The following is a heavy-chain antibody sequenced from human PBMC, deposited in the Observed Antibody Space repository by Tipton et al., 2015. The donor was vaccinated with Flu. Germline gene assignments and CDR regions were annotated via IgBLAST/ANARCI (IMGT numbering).Heavy chain of an antibody. CDR1: IDSISGYY. D-gene: IGHD2-2*01. CDR3: ARDNSLIPAALVY. Sequence: TLSLTCKVSIDSISGYYWSWVRQSAGKGLEWIGRIYPGVSTNYNPSLRSRLTLSVDTSKKQFSLRLTSVTAADTAVYYCARDNSLIPAALVYWGQGTLVTVSS. V-gene: IGHV4-4*07. CDR2: IYPGVST. J-gene: IGHJ4*02.